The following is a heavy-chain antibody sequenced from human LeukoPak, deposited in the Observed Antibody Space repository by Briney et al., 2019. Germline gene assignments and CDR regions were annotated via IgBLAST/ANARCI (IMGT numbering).Heavy chain of an antibody. D-gene: IGHD1-1*01. CDR3: AREAGKDAFDI. J-gene: IGHJ3*02. V-gene: IGHV1-2*02. CDR2: INPNSGGT. Sequence: ASVKLSCKSSGGTVSSSAISWARPATGQGLEWMGWINPNSGGTNYGQKFQGRITMTRDTSISTAYMELSRLRSDDTAVYYCAREAGKDAFDIWGQGTMVTVSS. CDR1: GGTVSSSA.